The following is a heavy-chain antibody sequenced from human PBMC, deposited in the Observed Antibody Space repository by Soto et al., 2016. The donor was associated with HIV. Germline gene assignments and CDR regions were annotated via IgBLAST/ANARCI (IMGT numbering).Heavy chain of an antibody. V-gene: IGHV1-2*02. CDR2: INPNGGGT. J-gene: IGHJ4*02. Sequence: QVQLVQSGAEVKKPGASVKVSCAASRYTFTDYYIHWVRQAPGQGLEWMGWINPNGGGTNYAQKLQGRVTMTRDTSISTAYMELSRLRSGDTAVYYCARGITMIGGYFDYWGQGTLVTVSS. D-gene: IGHD3-22*01. CDR3: ARGITMIGGYFDY. CDR1: RYTFTDYY.